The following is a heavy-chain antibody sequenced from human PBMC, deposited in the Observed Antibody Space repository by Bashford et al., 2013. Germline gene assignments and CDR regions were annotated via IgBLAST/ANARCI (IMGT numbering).Heavy chain of an antibody. CDR1: GYTFTSYY. D-gene: IGHD1-1*01. CDR3: ARDRGEQLEPTNYYYYGMDV. CDR2: INPSGGST. V-gene: IGHV1-46*01. Sequence: VASVKVSCKASGYTFTSYYMHWVRQAPGQGLEWMGIINPSGGSTNYAQKFQGRVTITADKSTSTAYMELSSLRSEDTAVYYCARDRGEQLEPTNYYYYGMDVWGQGTTVTVSS. J-gene: IGHJ6*02.